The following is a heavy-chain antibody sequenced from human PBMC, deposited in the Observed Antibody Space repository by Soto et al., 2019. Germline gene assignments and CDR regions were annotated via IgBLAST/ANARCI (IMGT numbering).Heavy chain of an antibody. Sequence: PGGSLRLSCAASGFTFSSYAMSWVRQAPGKGLEWVSAISGSGGSTYYADSVKGRFTISRDNSKNTLYLQMNSLRAEDTAVYYCAKSSLRDFWSGYYFYFDYWGQGTLVTVSS. CDR2: ISGSGGST. V-gene: IGHV3-23*01. J-gene: IGHJ4*02. CDR3: AKSSLRDFWSGYYFYFDY. CDR1: GFTFSSYA. D-gene: IGHD3-3*01.